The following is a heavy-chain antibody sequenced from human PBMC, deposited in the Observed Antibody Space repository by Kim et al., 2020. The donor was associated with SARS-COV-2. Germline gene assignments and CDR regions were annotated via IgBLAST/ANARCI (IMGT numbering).Heavy chain of an antibody. Sequence: GGSLRLSCAASGFTFSSYSMNWVRQAPGKGLEWVSSISSSSSYIYYADSVKGRFTISRDNAKNSLYLQMNSLRAEDTAVYYCAPSDPAGRLDPWGQGTLVTVSS. CDR2: ISSSSSYI. D-gene: IGHD1-26*01. J-gene: IGHJ5*02. CDR3: APSDPAGRLDP. CDR1: GFTFSSYS. V-gene: IGHV3-21*01.